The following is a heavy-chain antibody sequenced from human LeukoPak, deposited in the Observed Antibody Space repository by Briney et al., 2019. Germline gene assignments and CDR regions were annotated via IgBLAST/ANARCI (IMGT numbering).Heavy chain of an antibody. V-gene: IGHV4-34*01. J-gene: IGHJ4*02. CDR1: GGSFSGYY. Sequence: SETLSLTCAVYGGSFSGYYWSWIRQPPGKGLEWIGEINHSGRTNSNASLKSRVTISVDVSKNQFSLRLTSVTAADTAVYYCARKSIATAGRKPYDYWDQGTLVTVSS. CDR2: INHSGRT. CDR3: ARKSIATAGRKPYDY. D-gene: IGHD6-13*01.